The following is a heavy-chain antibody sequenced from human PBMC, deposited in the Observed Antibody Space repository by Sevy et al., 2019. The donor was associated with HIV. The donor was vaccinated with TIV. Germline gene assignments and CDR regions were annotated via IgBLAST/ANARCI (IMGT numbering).Heavy chain of an antibody. CDR1: GFTFNNYW. V-gene: IGHV3-7*03. D-gene: IGHD7-27*01. J-gene: IGHJ4*02. Sequence: GGSLRLSCAASGFTFNNYWTTWVRQAPGKGLEWVANIKQDGSDKYYMESVKGRFNISRDNTKNSLYLQLNSLRAEDTAVYYCARSWDYWGQMGYWGQGTLVTVSS. CDR3: ARSWDYWGQMGY. CDR2: IKQDGSDK.